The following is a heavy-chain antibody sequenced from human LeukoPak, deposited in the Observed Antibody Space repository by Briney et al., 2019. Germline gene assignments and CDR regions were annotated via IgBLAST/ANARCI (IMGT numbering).Heavy chain of an antibody. CDR3: AREGSCFYDSSGLDY. J-gene: IGHJ4*02. CDR2: ISYDGSNK. Sequence: GGSLRLSCAASGFTFSSYAMHWVRQAPAKGLEWVAVISYDGSNKYYADSVKGRFTISRDNSKNTLYLQMNSLRAEDTAVYYCAREGSCFYDSSGLDYWGQGTLVTVSS. V-gene: IGHV3-30*01. D-gene: IGHD3-22*01. CDR1: GFTFSSYA.